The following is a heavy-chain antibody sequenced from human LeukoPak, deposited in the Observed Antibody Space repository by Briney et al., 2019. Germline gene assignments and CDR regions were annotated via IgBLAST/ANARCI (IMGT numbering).Heavy chain of an antibody. V-gene: IGHV4-30-2*01. CDR3: ARGGHFMTTSWFDP. CDR2: IYHSGST. Sequence: SETLSLTCAVSGGSISSGGYSWSWIRQPPGKGLEWIGYIYHSGSTYYNPSLKSRVTISVDRSKNQFSLKLSSVTAADTAVYYCARGGHFMTTSWFDPWGQGTLVTVSS. CDR1: GGSISSGGYS. D-gene: IGHD4-11*01. J-gene: IGHJ5*02.